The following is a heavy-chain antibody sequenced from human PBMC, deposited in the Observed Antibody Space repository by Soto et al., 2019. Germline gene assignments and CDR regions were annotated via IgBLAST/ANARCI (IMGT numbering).Heavy chain of an antibody. J-gene: IGHJ3*02. CDR3: ARVLKGYYDSSEYAFDI. V-gene: IGHV1-69*01. Sequence: QVQLVQSGAEVKKPGSSVKVSCKASGGTFSSYAISWVRQAPGQGLEWMGGIIPIFGTANYAQKFQGRVTITTDESTSTAYMELSSLRSEDTAVYYCARVLKGYYDSSEYAFDIWGQGTMVTVSS. CDR1: GGTFSSYA. CDR2: IIPIFGTA. D-gene: IGHD3-22*01.